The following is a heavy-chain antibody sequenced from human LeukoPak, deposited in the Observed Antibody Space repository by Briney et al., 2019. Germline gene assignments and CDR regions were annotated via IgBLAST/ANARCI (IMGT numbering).Heavy chain of an antibody. Sequence: SETLSLTCTVSGGSVSSYYWSWIRQPPGKGLEWIGYIYYGGSTNYNPSLKSRVTISVDTSKNQFSLKLSSVTAADTAVYYCARGEGNDYGDFDYWGQGTLVTVSS. D-gene: IGHD4-17*01. CDR1: GGSVSSYY. J-gene: IGHJ4*02. CDR2: IYYGGST. CDR3: ARGEGNDYGDFDY. V-gene: IGHV4-59*02.